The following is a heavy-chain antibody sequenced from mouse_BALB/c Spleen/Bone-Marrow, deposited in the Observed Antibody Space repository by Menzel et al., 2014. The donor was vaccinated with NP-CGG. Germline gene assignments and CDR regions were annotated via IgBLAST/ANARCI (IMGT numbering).Heavy chain of an antibody. V-gene: IGHV5-4*02. J-gene: IGHJ4*01. CDR2: ISDGGSYT. CDR3: VREVSMDY. Sequence: EVMLVESGGGLVKPGGSLKLSCAASGFTFSDYYMYWVRQTPEKRLEWVATISDGGSYTYYPDCVKGRFTISRDNAKNNLFLQLSSLKSEDTAMYYCVREVSMDYWGQGTSVTVSS. CDR1: GFTFSDYY.